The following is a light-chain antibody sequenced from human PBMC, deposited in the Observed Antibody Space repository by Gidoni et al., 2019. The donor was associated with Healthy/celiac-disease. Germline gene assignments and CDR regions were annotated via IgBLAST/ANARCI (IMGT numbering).Light chain of an antibody. Sequence: EIVLTQSPGTLSLSPGERATIPCRASQSVSSSYLAWYQQKPGQAPRLLIYGASSRATGIPDRFSGSGSGTDFTLTISRLEPEDGAVYYCQQYGSSRGSFGQGTKLEIK. CDR3: QQYGSSRGS. V-gene: IGKV3-20*01. CDR2: GAS. J-gene: IGKJ2*04. CDR1: QSVSSSY.